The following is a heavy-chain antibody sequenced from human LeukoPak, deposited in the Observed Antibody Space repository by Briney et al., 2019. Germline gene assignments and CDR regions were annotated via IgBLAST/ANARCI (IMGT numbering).Heavy chain of an antibody. J-gene: IGHJ4*02. CDR3: AKGPHLYSSSWEYFDY. CDR1: GFTFDDYA. Sequence: GGSLRLSCAASGFTFDDYAMHWVRQAPGKGLEWVSLISWDGGSTYYADSVKGRFTISRDNSKNSLYLQMNSLRAEDTALYYCAKGPHLYSSSWEYFDYWGQGTLVTVSS. CDR2: ISWDGGST. D-gene: IGHD6-13*01. V-gene: IGHV3-43D*03.